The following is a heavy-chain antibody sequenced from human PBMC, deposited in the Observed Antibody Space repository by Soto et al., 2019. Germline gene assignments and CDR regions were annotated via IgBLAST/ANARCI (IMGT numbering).Heavy chain of an antibody. CDR3: ARSVPAAIYYYYMDV. CDR1: GFTFSSYS. V-gene: IGHV3-21*01. Sequence: EVQLVESGGGLVKPGGSLRLSCAASGFTFSSYSMNWVRQAPGKGLEWVSSISSSSSYIDYADSVKGRFTISRDNAKNSLYLQMNSLRAEDTAVYYCARSVPAAIYYYYMDVWGKGTTVTVSS. CDR2: ISSSSSYI. J-gene: IGHJ6*03. D-gene: IGHD2-2*01.